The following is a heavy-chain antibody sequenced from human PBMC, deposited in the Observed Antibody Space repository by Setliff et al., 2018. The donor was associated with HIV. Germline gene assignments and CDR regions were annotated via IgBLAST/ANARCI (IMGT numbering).Heavy chain of an antibody. D-gene: IGHD6-13*01. Sequence: ASVKVSCKASGYTFTNYAIHWVRQAPGQRLEWMGWINAGSGKTKYSQKFQGRVTITRDSSADTSYMELSSLRSEDTAVYYCASGYARGSMTHWGQGTLVTVSS. CDR3: ASGYARGSMTH. J-gene: IGHJ4*02. V-gene: IGHV1-3*01. CDR2: INAGSGKT. CDR1: GYTFTNYA.